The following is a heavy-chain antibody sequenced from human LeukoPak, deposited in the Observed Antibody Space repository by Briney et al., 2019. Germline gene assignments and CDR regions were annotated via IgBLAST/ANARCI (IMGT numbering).Heavy chain of an antibody. CDR1: GGSISSYY. Sequence: SETLSLTCTVSGGSISSYYWSWIRQPPGKGVEWIGYMYCSGSTNYNPSLKSRVTISVDTSKNQFSLKLSSVTAADTAVYYCAREAASGWSSRCGGGNWFDPWGQGTVVTVSS. CDR2: MYCSGST. D-gene: IGHD2-15*01. CDR3: AREAASGWSSRCGGGNWFDP. V-gene: IGHV4-59*12. J-gene: IGHJ5*02.